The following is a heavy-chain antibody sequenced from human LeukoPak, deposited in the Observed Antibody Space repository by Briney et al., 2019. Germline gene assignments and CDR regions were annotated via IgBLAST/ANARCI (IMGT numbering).Heavy chain of an antibody. CDR1: GGSISSSSYY. CDR2: IYYSGST. Sequence: PSETLSLTCTVSGGSISSSSYYWGWIRQPPGKGLEWIGSIYYSGSTYYNPSLKSRVTISVDTSKNQFSLKLSSVTAADTAVYYCARVPPGYYYGSGSSHFDYWGQGTLVTVSS. J-gene: IGHJ4*02. D-gene: IGHD3-10*01. V-gene: IGHV4-39*07. CDR3: ARVPPGYYYGSGSSHFDY.